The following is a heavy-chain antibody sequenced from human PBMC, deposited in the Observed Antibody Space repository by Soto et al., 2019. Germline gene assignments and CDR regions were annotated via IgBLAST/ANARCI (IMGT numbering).Heavy chain of an antibody. Sequence: GGSLRLSCAASGFTFSSYDMHWVRQATGKGLEWVSAIGTAGDTYYPGSVKGRFTISRENAKNSLYLQMNSLRAEDTAVYYCARGTDILTGYGFDYWGQGTLVTVSS. CDR3: ARGTDILTGYGFDY. J-gene: IGHJ4*02. CDR1: GFTFSSYD. V-gene: IGHV3-13*01. CDR2: IGTAGDT. D-gene: IGHD3-9*01.